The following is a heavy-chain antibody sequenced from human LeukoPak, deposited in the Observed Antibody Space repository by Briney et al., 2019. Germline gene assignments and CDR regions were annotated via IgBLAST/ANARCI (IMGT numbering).Heavy chain of an antibody. D-gene: IGHD3-22*01. CDR1: GFTLSNAW. J-gene: IGHJ4*02. Sequence: GGSVRLLCAASGFTLSNAWMSGVRQAPGKGLEWVGRIQSQTDGGTTEYAAPVKGRFTISRDDSKNTLYLQMNSLKTEDTAVYYCTTGLYDSSGYYYGRGLDYWGQGTLVTVSS. V-gene: IGHV3-15*01. CDR3: TTGLYDSSGYYYGRGLDY. CDR2: IQSQTDGGTT.